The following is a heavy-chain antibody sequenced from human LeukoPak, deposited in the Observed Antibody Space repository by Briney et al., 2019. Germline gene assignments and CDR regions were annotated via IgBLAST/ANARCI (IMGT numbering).Heavy chain of an antibody. V-gene: IGHV4-61*05. CDR3: ARRKGVNWFDP. J-gene: IGHJ5*02. Sequence: SETLSLTCTVSGGSISSSSYYWGWIRQPPGKGLEWIGYIYYSGSTNYNPSLKSRVTISVDTSKNQFSLKLSSVTAADTAVYYCARRKGVNWFDPWGQGTLVTVSS. CDR1: GGSISSSSYY. CDR2: IYYSGST.